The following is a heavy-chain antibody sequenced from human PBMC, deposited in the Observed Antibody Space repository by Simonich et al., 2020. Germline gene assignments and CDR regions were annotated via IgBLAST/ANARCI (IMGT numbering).Heavy chain of an antibody. V-gene: IGHV4-34*01. CDR1: GGSFSGNY. CDR2: INHSGST. J-gene: IGHJ3*02. D-gene: IGHD3-16*01. Sequence: QVQLQQWGAGLLKPSETLSLTCAVYGGSFSGNYWSWIRQPPGKGLEGIGEINHSGSTNYNPFHKSRVTISVDTSKNQFSLKRSSVTAADTAVYYCARPLGIVWAFDIWGQGTMVTVSS. CDR3: ARPLGIVWAFDI.